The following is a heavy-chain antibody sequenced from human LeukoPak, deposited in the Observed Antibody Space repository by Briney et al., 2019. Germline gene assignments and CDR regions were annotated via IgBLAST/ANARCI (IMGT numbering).Heavy chain of an antibody. CDR1: GVSITTYY. CDR2: IYYSGNT. CDR3: ARAYTSWSFDY. J-gene: IGHJ4*02. Sequence: SETLSLTYTVSGVSITTYYWSWIRQPPGKGLEWIGFIYYSGNTNYNPSLKSRVTISVDTSKNQSSLKLSSVTAADTAVYYCARAYTSWSFDYWGQGTLVTVSS. D-gene: IGHD2-2*02. V-gene: IGHV4-59*01.